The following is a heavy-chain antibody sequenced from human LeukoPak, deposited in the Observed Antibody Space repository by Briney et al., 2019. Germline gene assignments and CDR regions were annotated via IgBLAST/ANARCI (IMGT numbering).Heavy chain of an antibody. J-gene: IGHJ5*02. CDR3: ARLLVAGSGGPYPLVNWFDP. CDR1: GYTFTSYG. Sequence: ASVKVSCKASGYTFTSYGISWVRQAPGQGLEWMGWISAYNGNTNYAQKFQGRVTMTTDTSTSTAYMELRSLRSDDTAVYYCARLLVAGSGGPYPLVNWFDPWGQGTLVTVSS. V-gene: IGHV1-18*01. CDR2: ISAYNGNT. D-gene: IGHD6-19*01.